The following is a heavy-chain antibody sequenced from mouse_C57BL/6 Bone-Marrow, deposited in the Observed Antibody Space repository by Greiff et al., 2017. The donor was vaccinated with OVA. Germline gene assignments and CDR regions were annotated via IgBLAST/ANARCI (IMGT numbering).Heavy chain of an antibody. CDR3: ARGNPNAMDY. V-gene: IGHV1-50*01. CDR2: IDPSDSYT. Sequence: QVQLQQPGAELVKPGASVKLSCKASGYTFTSYWMQWVKQRPGQGLEWIGEIDPSDSYTNYNQKFKGKATLTVDTSSSTAYMQLSSLTSEDSAVYYCARGNPNAMDYWGQGTSVTVSS. J-gene: IGHJ4*01. CDR1: GYTFTSYW.